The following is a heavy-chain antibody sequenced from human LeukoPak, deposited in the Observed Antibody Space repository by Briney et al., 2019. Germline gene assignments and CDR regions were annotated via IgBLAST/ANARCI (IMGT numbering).Heavy chain of an antibody. V-gene: IGHV3-15*01. Sequence: PGGSLRLSCAASGFTFTNAWMSWVRQAPGKGPEWVGRIKSKVDGGTTEYAAPVKSRFTISRDDSKNTLYLQMSSLKTEDTAVYYCTAAPGSIAAAGIPFDYWGQGTLVTVSS. J-gene: IGHJ4*02. CDR1: GFTFTNAW. CDR3: TAAPGSIAAAGIPFDY. D-gene: IGHD6-13*01. CDR2: IKSKVDGGTT.